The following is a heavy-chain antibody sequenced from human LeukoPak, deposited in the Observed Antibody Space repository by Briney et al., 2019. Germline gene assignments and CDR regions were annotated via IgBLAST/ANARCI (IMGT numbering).Heavy chain of an antibody. CDR3: ARWAGAYSHPYDY. V-gene: IGHV3-53*01. CDR2: IYSGGNT. Sequence: PGGSLRLSCTVSGFTVSSNSMSWVRQAPGKGLEWVSFIYSGGNTHYSDSLKGRFTISRDNSKNTLYLQMNSLRVEDTAVYYCARWAGAYSHPYDYWGQGTLVTVSS. J-gene: IGHJ4*02. D-gene: IGHD4/OR15-4a*01. CDR1: GFTVSSNS.